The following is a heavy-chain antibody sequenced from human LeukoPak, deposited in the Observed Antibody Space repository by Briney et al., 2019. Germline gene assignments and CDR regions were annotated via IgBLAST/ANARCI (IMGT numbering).Heavy chain of an antibody. J-gene: IGHJ6*03. CDR2: INWNGRIT. Sequence: GGSLRLSCAASGFTFDDYAMNWVRQVPGRGLEWVSGINWNGRITEYADSVKDRFTISRQNTKNSLYLYMNNLGGEDTALYFCARGSVQLWLRNTYYYMDVWGKGTTVTVSS. CDR3: ARGSVQLWLRNTYYYMDV. CDR1: GFTFDDYA. D-gene: IGHD5-18*01. V-gene: IGHV3-20*04.